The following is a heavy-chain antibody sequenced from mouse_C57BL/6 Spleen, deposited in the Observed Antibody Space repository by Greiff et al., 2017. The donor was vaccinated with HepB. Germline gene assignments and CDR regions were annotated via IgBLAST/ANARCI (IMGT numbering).Heavy chain of an antibody. Sequence: EVHLVESGGDLVKPGGSLKLSCAASGFTFSSYGMSWVRQTPDKRLEWVATISSGGSYTYYPDSVKGRFTISRDNAKNTLYLQMSSLKSEDTAMYYCARGDYEAYWGQGTLVTVSA. CDR2: ISSGGSYT. D-gene: IGHD2-4*01. V-gene: IGHV5-6*01. CDR3: ARGDYEAY. J-gene: IGHJ3*01. CDR1: GFTFSSYG.